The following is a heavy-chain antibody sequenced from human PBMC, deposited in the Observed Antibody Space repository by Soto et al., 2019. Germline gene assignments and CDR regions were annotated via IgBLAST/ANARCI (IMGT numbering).Heavy chain of an antibody. Sequence: SETLSLTCTVSGYSISSGFYWGWIRQPPGKGLEWIGSGYHRGTSYYNPSLQSRVSISMDMSKNQFSLRLASVTAADTAVYYCARGDGYYDTSGDFNSWGQGALVTVSS. CDR1: GYSISSGFY. CDR2: GYHRGTS. V-gene: IGHV4-38-2*02. J-gene: IGHJ4*02. CDR3: ARGDGYYDTSGDFNS. D-gene: IGHD3-22*01.